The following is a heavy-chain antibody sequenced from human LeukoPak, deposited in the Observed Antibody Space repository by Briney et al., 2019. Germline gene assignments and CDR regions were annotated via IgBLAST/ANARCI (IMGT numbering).Heavy chain of an antibody. J-gene: IGHJ4*02. CDR3: AREGYCSGGMCPVEY. CDR2: INLNSGGT. D-gene: IGHD2-15*01. Sequence: ASVKVSCKASGSTFTGYYMHWVRQAPGQGLEWMGWINLNSGGTNYAQKFQGRVTMTRDTSISTAYMELTSLRSDDTAVYYCAREGYCSGGMCPVEYWGLGTLVTVSS. CDR1: GSTFTGYY. V-gene: IGHV1-2*02.